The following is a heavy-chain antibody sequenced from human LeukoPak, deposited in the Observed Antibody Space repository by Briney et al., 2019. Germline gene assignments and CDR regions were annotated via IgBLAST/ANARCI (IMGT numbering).Heavy chain of an antibody. J-gene: IGHJ4*02. D-gene: IGHD6-13*01. CDR3: ARDEGYSSSWYVY. CDR2: INPNSGGT. V-gene: IGHV1-2*02. CDR1: GYTFTGYY. Sequence: ASVKVSCKASGYTFTGYYMHWVRQAPGQGLEWMGWINPNSGGTNYAQKLQGRVTMTRDTSISTAYMELSRLRFDDTAVYYCARDEGYSSSWYVYWGQGTLVTVSS.